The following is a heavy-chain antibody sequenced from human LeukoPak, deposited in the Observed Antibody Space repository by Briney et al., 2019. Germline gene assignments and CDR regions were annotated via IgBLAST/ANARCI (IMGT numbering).Heavy chain of an antibody. CDR3: ARDQIGYGLDY. J-gene: IGHJ4*02. CDR2: IYDSWNT. V-gene: IGHV4-59*11. Sequence: LETLSLTCIVSSGSINNHYWSWIRQPPGKGLEWIGYIYDSWNTNYNPSLNSRVTISIDTSKNQFSLNLTSVTAADTAVYYCARDQIGYGLDYWGQGTLVTVSS. D-gene: IGHD5-18*01. CDR1: SGSINNHY.